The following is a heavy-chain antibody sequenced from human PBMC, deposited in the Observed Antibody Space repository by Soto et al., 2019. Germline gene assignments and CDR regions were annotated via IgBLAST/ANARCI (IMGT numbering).Heavy chain of an antibody. D-gene: IGHD3-10*01. CDR1: GLTFSSYA. CDR3: AKGTYYYGSAPYYFDY. V-gene: IGHV3-23*01. CDR2: ISDSGGST. J-gene: IGHJ4*02. Sequence: GGSLRLSCAASGLTFSSYAMSWVRQAPGKGLEWVSGISDSGGSTYYADSVKGRFTISRDNSKNTLYLQMNSLRAEDTAVYYCAKGTYYYGSAPYYFDYWGQGTLVTVSS.